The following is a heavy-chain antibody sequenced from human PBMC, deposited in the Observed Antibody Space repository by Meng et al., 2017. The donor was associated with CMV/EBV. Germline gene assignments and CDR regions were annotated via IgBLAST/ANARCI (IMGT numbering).Heavy chain of an antibody. V-gene: IGHV4-34*01. Sequence: QVHLRQWGAGLLKPSETLSLTCAVYGGSFSGYYWSWIRQPPGKGLEWIGEINHSGSTNYNPSLKGRVTISVDTSKNQFSLKLSSVTAADTAVYYCARDSAVAGVVDYWGQGTLVTVSS. CDR3: ARDSAVAGVVDY. J-gene: IGHJ4*02. CDR2: INHSGST. CDR1: GGSFSGYY. D-gene: IGHD6-19*01.